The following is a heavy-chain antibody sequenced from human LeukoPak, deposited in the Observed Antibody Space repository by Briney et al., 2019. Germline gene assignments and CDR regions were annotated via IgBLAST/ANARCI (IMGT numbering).Heavy chain of an antibody. V-gene: IGHV1-2*02. CDR1: GYTFTGYY. Sequence: GASVKVSCKASGYTFTGYYMHWVRQAPGQGLEWMGWINPNSGGTNYAQKLQGRVTMTRDTSISTAYMELSRLRSDDTAVYYCARVEYYYDSSGHFDYWGQGTLVTVSS. CDR3: ARVEYYYDSSGHFDY. D-gene: IGHD3-22*01. J-gene: IGHJ4*02. CDR2: INPNSGGT.